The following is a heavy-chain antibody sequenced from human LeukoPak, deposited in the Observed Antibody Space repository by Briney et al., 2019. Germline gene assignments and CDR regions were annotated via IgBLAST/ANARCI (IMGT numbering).Heavy chain of an antibody. CDR3: AREPNCASTSCYEGWFDP. J-gene: IGHJ5*02. D-gene: IGHD2-2*01. Sequence: PSETLSLTCAVYGESFSAYYWSWIRQPPGKGLEWIGEISHSGSTNYNPSLKSRVTISVHTPKSQFSLKLSSVTAADAAVYYCAREPNCASTSCYEGWFDPWGQGTLVTVSS. CDR1: GESFSAYY. CDR2: ISHSGST. V-gene: IGHV4-34*01.